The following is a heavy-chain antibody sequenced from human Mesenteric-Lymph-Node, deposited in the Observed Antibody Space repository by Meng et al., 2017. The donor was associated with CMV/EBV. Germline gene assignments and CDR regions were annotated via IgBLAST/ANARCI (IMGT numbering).Heavy chain of an antibody. D-gene: IGHD3-10*01. CDR3: ARTTMVRGAYDAFDI. Sequence: SETLSLTCAVNGGSFSGYYWTWIRQPPGKGLEWLGEIDHNGRTNYTPSLKSRVTISVDTSKNQFSLKLNSVTAADTAVYYCARTTMVRGAYDAFDIWGQGTMVTVSS. CDR2: IDHNGRT. J-gene: IGHJ3*02. V-gene: IGHV4-34*01. CDR1: GGSFSGYY.